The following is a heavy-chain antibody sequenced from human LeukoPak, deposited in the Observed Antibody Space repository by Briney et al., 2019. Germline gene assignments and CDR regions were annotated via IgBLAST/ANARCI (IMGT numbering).Heavy chain of an antibody. Sequence: GGSLRLSCAASGFTFSSYSMNWVRQAPGKGLEWVSSISSSSSYIYYADSVKGRFTISRDNAKNSLYLQINSLRAEETAGYYCARGYYDSSGYYLRWFDPWGQGTLVTVSS. CDR1: GFTFSSYS. V-gene: IGHV3-21*01. D-gene: IGHD3-22*01. J-gene: IGHJ5*02. CDR3: ARGYYDSSGYYLRWFDP. CDR2: ISSSSSYI.